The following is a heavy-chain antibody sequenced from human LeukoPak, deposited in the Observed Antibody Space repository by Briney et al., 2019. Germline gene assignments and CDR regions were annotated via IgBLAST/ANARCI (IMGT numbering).Heavy chain of an antibody. CDR3: ARGRGYYYYYYMDV. V-gene: IGHV4-4*07. CDR1: GGSLSSYY. Sequence: SETLSLTCTVSGGSLSSYYWNWIRQPAGKGLEWIGRIYTSGSTNYNPSLKSRVTMSVDTSKNQFSLKLSSVTAADTAVYYCARGRGYYYYYYMDVWGKGTTVTVSS. J-gene: IGHJ6*03. CDR2: IYTSGST.